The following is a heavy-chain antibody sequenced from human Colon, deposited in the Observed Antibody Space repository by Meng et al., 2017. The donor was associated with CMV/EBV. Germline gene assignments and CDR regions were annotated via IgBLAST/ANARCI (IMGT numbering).Heavy chain of an antibody. CDR3: ARDFSSYFDY. Sequence: SETLSLTCIVSGDSIRSYYWTWIRQSPGKGLEFIGHIFSGGSPNYNPSLNSRVTITQDMVKNQFSLKLTSVTAADTATYYCARDFSSYFDYWGQGILVTVSS. D-gene: IGHD6-13*01. J-gene: IGHJ4*02. V-gene: IGHV4-59*01. CDR1: GDSIRSYY. CDR2: IFSGGSP.